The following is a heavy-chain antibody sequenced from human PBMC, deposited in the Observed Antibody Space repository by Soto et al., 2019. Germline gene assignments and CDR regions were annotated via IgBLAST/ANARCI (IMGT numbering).Heavy chain of an antibody. D-gene: IGHD6-19*01. CDR1: GGTFGSYA. CDR2: IIPIFGTA. J-gene: IGHJ5*02. Sequence: SVKVSCKASGGTFGSYAISWVRQAPGQGLEWMGGIIPIFGTANYAQKFQGRVTITADESTSTAYMELSSLRSEDTAVYYCARDRIALAGTVKDWFDPFGQGTLVTVSS. V-gene: IGHV1-69*13. CDR3: ARDRIALAGTVKDWFDP.